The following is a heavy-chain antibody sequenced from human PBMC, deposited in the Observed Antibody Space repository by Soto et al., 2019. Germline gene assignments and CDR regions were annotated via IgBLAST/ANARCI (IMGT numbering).Heavy chain of an antibody. Sequence: SETLSLTCTVSGGSISSGGYYWSWIRQHPGKGLEWIGYIYYSGSTYYNPSLKSRVTISVDTSKNQFSLKLSSVTAADTAVYYCARTSNFVDYSKIDYWGQGTLVTVSS. CDR2: IYYSGST. V-gene: IGHV4-31*03. CDR3: ARTSNFVDYSKIDY. D-gene: IGHD4-4*01. J-gene: IGHJ4*02. CDR1: GGSISSGGYY.